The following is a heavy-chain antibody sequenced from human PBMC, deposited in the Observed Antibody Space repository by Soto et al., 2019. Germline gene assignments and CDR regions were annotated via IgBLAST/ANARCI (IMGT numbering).Heavy chain of an antibody. V-gene: IGHV4-4*02. CDR2: IYHLGST. J-gene: IGHJ5*02. Sequence: TSETLSLTYAVSGDYITDSNWWSWVRQPPGKGLEWIGEIYHLGSTHYNPSLQSRVTISVDKSKNQFSLKMYSVTAADTAVYYCARVPPGYDFGPWGQGTLVTVSS. CDR3: ARVPPGYDFGP. D-gene: IGHD3-9*01. CDR1: GDYITDSNW.